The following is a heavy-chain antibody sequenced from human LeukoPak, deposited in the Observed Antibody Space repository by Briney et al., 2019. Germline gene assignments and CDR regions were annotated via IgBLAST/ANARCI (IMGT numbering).Heavy chain of an antibody. Sequence: SGRSLRLSCAVSGFTFSSYGMHWVRQAPGKGLEWVAVIWYDGSNKYYADSVKGRFTISRDNSKNTLYLQMNSLRAEDTAVYYCARENLMGYHPFDYWGQGTLVTVSS. D-gene: IGHD2-8*01. CDR2: IWYDGSNK. CDR1: GFTFSSYG. V-gene: IGHV3-33*01. J-gene: IGHJ4*02. CDR3: ARENLMGYHPFDY.